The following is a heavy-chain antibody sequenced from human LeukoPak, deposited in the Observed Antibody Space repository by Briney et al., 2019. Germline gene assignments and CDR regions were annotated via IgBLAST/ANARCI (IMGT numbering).Heavy chain of an antibody. CDR3: ARMTSSGWYREDY. CDR2: IYYSGST. CDR1: GGSISSSSYY. J-gene: IGHJ4*02. V-gene: IGHV4-39*07. D-gene: IGHD6-19*01. Sequence: SETLSLTCTVSGGSISSSSYYWGWIRQPPGKGLEWIGSIYYSGSTYYNPSLKSRVTISVDTSENQFSLKLSSVTAADTAVYYCARMTSSGWYREDYWGQGTLVTVSS.